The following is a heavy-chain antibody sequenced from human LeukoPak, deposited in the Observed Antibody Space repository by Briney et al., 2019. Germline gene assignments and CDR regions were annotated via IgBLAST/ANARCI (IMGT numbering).Heavy chain of an antibody. CDR1: GGTFSSYA. CDR3: AREDAPEVPGNY. D-gene: IGHD1-26*01. Sequence: GASVKVSCKAPGGTFSSYAISWVRQAPGQGLEWMGWISAYNGNTNYAQKLQGRVTMTTDTSTSTAYMELRSLRSDDTAVYYCAREDAPEVPGNYWGQGTLVTVSS. CDR2: ISAYNGNT. V-gene: IGHV1-18*01. J-gene: IGHJ4*02.